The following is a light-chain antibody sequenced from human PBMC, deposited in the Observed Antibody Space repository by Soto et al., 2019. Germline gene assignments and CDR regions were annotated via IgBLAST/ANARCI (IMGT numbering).Light chain of an antibody. CDR3: QQYSDWPRT. V-gene: IGKV3-20*01. CDR2: GAS. CDR1: QSVDSNY. J-gene: IGKJ1*01. Sequence: EIVLTQSPGTLSLSPGEGATLSCRASQSVDSNYLAWYQKKPGQAPRLLIYGASSRATGIPDRFSGSGSGTDFTLTISRLEPEDFAVYYCQQYSDWPRTFGQGTKVEIK.